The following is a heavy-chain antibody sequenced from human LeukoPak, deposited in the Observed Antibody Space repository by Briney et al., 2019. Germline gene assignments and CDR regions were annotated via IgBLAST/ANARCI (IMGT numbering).Heavy chain of an antibody. CDR3: ARAGGTRYYFDY. CDR1: GFTFSSYA. Sequence: GGSLSLSCAASGFTFSSYAMHWVRQAPGKGLEWVAVISYDGSNKYYADSVKGRFTISRDNSKNTLYLQMNSLRAEDTAVYYCARAGGTRYYFDYWGQGTLVTVS. CDR2: ISYDGSNK. V-gene: IGHV3-30-3*01. J-gene: IGHJ4*02. D-gene: IGHD1-7*01.